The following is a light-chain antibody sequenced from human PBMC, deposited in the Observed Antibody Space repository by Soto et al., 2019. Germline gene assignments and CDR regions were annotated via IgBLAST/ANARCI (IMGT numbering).Light chain of an antibody. CDR3: QQYNSYPLT. CDR1: QSISSW. CDR2: DAS. V-gene: IGKV1-5*01. Sequence: DIQMTQSPCTLSASVGDRVTITCRASQSISSWLAWYQQKPGKAPKLLIYDASSLESGVPARVSGSGSGTEFTLTISSLQPDDFATYYCQQYNSYPLTFGGGTKVEIK. J-gene: IGKJ4*01.